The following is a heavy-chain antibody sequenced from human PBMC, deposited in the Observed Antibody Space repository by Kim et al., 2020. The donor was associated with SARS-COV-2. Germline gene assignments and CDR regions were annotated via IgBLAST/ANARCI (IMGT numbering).Heavy chain of an antibody. J-gene: IGHJ4*02. CDR3: AREAYYYDSSGRIDY. D-gene: IGHD3-22*01. CDR1: GFTFSTYG. V-gene: IGHV3-33*05. Sequence: GGSLRLSCAASGFTFSTYGMHWVRQAPGKGLEWVAVISYDGSNKYYADSVKGRFTISRDNSKNTLYLQMNSLRAEETAVYYCAREAYYYDSSGRIDYWGQGTLVTVSS. CDR2: ISYDGSNK.